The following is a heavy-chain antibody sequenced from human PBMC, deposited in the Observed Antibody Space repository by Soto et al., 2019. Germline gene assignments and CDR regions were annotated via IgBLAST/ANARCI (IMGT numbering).Heavy chain of an antibody. CDR3: TTDSYSTMIEVRFDY. Sequence: EVQLVDSGGDLVKPGGSLRLSCAGSGFVFSNAWINWVRQAPGKGLEWVGRIKSKALGGTTGFAAPVRGRFAITRDDSRNMAYMQMNSLNTEDTAVYYCTTDSYSTMIEVRFDYWGHGTPVTVSS. J-gene: IGHJ4*01. D-gene: IGHD3-22*01. CDR2: IKSKALGGTT. CDR1: GFVFSNAW. V-gene: IGHV3-15*07.